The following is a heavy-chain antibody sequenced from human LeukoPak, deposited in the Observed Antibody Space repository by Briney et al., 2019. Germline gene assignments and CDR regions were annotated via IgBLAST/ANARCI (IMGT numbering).Heavy chain of an antibody. CDR1: GGSISSYY. V-gene: IGHV4-59*01. CDR2: FYYSGST. J-gene: IGHJ4*02. Sequence: SETLSLTRTVSGGSISSYYWSWIRQPPGKGLEWIGYFYYSGSTNYNPSLKSRVTISLDTSKNQFSLKLSSVTAADTAVYYCARGLDLYYFDYWGQGILVTVSS. CDR3: ARGLDLYYFDY.